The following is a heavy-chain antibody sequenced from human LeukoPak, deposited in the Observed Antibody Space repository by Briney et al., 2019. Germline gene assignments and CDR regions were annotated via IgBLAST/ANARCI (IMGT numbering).Heavy chain of an antibody. CDR1: GGSISSSSYY. CDR3: VRPATYYDSSGYYGTFDY. J-gene: IGHJ4*02. V-gene: IGHV4-39*01. D-gene: IGHD3-22*01. Sequence: PSETLSLTCTVSGGSISSSSYYWGWIRQPPGKGLEWIGSIYYSGSTYYNPSLKSRVTISVDTSKNQFSLKLSSVTAADTAVYYCVRPATYYDSSGYYGTFDYWGQGTLVTVSS. CDR2: IYYSGST.